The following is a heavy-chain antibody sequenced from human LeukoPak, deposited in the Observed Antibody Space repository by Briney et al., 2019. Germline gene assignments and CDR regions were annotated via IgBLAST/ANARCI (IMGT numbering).Heavy chain of an antibody. D-gene: IGHD1-26*01. V-gene: IGHV4-30-2*01. Sequence: SETLSLTCTVSGGSISSGGYYWSWIRQPPGKGLEWIGYIYHSGSTYYNPSLKSRVTISVDRSKNQFSLKLSSVTAADTAVYYCARFPPPSIVGASLPGLWGQGTLVTVSS. CDR1: GGSISSGGYY. CDR2: IYHSGST. J-gene: IGHJ4*02. CDR3: ARFPPPSIVGASLPGL.